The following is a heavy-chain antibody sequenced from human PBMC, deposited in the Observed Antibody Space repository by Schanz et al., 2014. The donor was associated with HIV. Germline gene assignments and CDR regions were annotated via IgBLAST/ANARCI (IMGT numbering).Heavy chain of an antibody. V-gene: IGHV3-11*01. J-gene: IGHJ4*02. Sequence: QVQLVESGGGLVKPGGSLRLSCAASGFSFSDYYMSWIRQAPGKGLEWVSTISSTGNTIYYADSVKGRFTISRDNAKNSLYLQINSLRAEDTAVYYCARETIQLCPDYWGQGTLVTVSS. CDR3: ARETIQLCPDY. CDR2: ISSTGNTI. D-gene: IGHD5-18*01. CDR1: GFSFSDYY.